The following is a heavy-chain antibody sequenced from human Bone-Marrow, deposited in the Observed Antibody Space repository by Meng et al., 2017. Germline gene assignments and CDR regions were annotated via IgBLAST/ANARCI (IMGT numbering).Heavy chain of an antibody. V-gene: IGHV4-34*01. CDR3: ARGTRPLLFQH. CDR2: INHSAST. D-gene: IGHD1-1*01. Sequence: RPEVGPGPFNPPEPLSLTCPVCGGCLSGHYWCWIGLPPGKGMEWIGEINHSASTNYNPSLKSRVTISVDTSKNQFSLKLSSVTAADTAVYYCARGTRPLLFQHWGPGTLVTVSS. CDR1: GGCLSGHY. J-gene: IGHJ1*01.